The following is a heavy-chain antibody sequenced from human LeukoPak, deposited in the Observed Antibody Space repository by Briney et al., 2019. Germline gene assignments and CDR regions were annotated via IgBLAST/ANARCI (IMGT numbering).Heavy chain of an antibody. D-gene: IGHD3-10*01. V-gene: IGHV4-34*01. CDR2: INHSGST. CDR3: ARLGDYYGSGSYSAFDI. J-gene: IGHJ3*02. CDR1: GGSFSGYY. Sequence: SQTLSLTCAVYGGSFSGYYWSWIRQPPGKGLECIGEINHSGSTNYNPSLKSLVTTSLYTSKNNFSLKMSALTAPHTAVYYCARLGDYYGSGSYSAFDIWGQGTMVTVSS.